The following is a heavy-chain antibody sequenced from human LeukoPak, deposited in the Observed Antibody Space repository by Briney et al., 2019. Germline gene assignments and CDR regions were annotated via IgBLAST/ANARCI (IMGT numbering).Heavy chain of an antibody. CDR3: ARGGDSVFSGSTLTGYYPGAFDM. Sequence: GASVKVSCKASGYTFNSYGITWVRQAPGQGLEWVGWISGYKGNTNYAQRLQGRVTVTRDTSTSTAYMELRSLRSDDTAVYYCARGGDSVFSGSTLTGYYPGAFDMWGQGTMVTVSS. V-gene: IGHV1-18*01. CDR1: GYTFNSYG. J-gene: IGHJ3*02. D-gene: IGHD3-9*01. CDR2: ISGYKGNT.